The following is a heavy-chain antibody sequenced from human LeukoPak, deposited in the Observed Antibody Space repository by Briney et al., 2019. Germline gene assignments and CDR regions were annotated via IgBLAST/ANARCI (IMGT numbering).Heavy chain of an antibody. V-gene: IGHV4-61*02. D-gene: IGHD4-17*01. J-gene: IGHJ4*02. CDR1: GGSVTSGPNY. CDR3: ARDRGNGDYGDYFDS. Sequence: SETLSLTCSVSGGSVTSGPNYWNWLRWPAGKGLEWIGRIQTSGRVNYHPSLQSRVTLYLDTPKNLVSLQLTSVTAADTAVYYCARDRGNGDYGDYFDSWGQGTQVTVSS. CDR2: IQTSGRV.